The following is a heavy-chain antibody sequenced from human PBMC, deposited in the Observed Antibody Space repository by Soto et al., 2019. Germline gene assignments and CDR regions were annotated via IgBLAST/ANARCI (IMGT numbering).Heavy chain of an antibody. CDR2: ISSNSAYI. Sequence: LGLSCAASGFTFRSFTLNWVPQAPGKGLEWVSTISSNSAYIYYTDALRGRFTISRDNAKNSLHLQMNSLRAEDTAVYYCTRDASRDSSARGWFDPWGPGTLVTVSS. D-gene: IGHD6-13*01. V-gene: IGHV3-21*01. CDR3: TRDASRDSSARGWFDP. CDR1: GFTFRSFT. J-gene: IGHJ5*02.